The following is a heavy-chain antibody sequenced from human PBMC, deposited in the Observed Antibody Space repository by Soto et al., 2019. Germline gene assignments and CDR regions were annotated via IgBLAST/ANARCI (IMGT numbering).Heavy chain of an antibody. CDR2: IYWADDK. D-gene: IGHD2-8*01. Sequence: SGPTLVNPTQTLTLTCTFSGFSITGNGEGVGWIRQPPGKALEWLALIYWADDKRYSPSLRNRLTITLDNSKDQVILTMTDMGPADTATYYCAHGDVKVLATFQYFDSWGKGTQVTVSS. V-gene: IGHV2-5*02. CDR3: AHGDVKVLATFQYFDS. J-gene: IGHJ4*02. CDR1: GFSITGNGEG.